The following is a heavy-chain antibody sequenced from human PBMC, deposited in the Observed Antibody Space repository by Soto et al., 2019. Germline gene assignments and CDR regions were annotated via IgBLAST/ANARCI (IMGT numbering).Heavy chain of an antibody. CDR1: GGTFSRYT. D-gene: IGHD2-15*01. J-gene: IGHJ6*02. CDR2: IIPILDIP. V-gene: IGHV1-69*02. CDR3: ASHFTGVLVLGASPPGGDNYGWDV. Sequence: QVQLVQSGAEVKKPGSSVKVSCKASGGTFSRYTISWVRQAPGQGLEWMGRIIPILDIPNYAQNFQGRVTITEDKSTRTAYMELSSLRSDDTAVYYCASHFTGVLVLGASPPGGDNYGWDVWGQGTTVTVSS.